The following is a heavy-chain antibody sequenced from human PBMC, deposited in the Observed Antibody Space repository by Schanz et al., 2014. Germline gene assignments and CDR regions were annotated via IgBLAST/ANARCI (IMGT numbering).Heavy chain of an antibody. D-gene: IGHD3-22*01. J-gene: IGHJ5*02. V-gene: IGHV1-69*04. Sequence: VQLEQSGAEVHKPGASVTVSCKASGYDFHIYAYSWVRQAPGQGLEWMGRIIPILGIANYAQRFQGRVTITADKSSDTAYMELSSLRSEDTAVYYCAREVGLYDRGWFDPWGQGTLVTVSS. CDR2: IIPILGIA. CDR1: GYDFHIYA. CDR3: AREVGLYDRGWFDP.